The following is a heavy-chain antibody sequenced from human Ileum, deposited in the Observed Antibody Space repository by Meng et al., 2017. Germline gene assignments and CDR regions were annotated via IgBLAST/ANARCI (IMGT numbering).Heavy chain of an antibody. CDR2: INHSGST. CDR3: ARNYYDSSGEDSNDY. Sequence: VQLEQWGAGLLKPSETLSLTCAVYGGSFSGYYWSGIRQPPGKGLEWIGEINHSGSTKYNPSLKSRVTISVDTSKNQFSLKLSSVTAADTAVYYCARNYYDSSGEDSNDYWGQGTLVTVSS. CDR1: GGSFSGYY. V-gene: IGHV4-34*01. D-gene: IGHD3-22*01. J-gene: IGHJ4*02.